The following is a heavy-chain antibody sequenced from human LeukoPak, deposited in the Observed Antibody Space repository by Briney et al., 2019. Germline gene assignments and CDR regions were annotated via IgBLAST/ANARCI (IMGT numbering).Heavy chain of an antibody. CDR2: IIPTLEVA. CDR1: GGTFSSYA. Sequence: AASVKVSCKASGGTFSSYAITWVRQAPGLGLEWMGRIIPTLEVANYAQKFQGRVTITADKSTSTAYMELSSLRPEDTAVYYCARVISGTWLWFWGQGTLVTVSS. V-gene: IGHV1-69*04. CDR3: ARVISGTWLWF. J-gene: IGHJ4*02. D-gene: IGHD1-14*01.